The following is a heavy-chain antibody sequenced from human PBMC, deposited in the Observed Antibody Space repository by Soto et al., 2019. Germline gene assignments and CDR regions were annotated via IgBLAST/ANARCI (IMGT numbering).Heavy chain of an antibody. Sequence: QVHLVASGGGLVKPGGSLRLSCVASGITLSDNYMTWIRQAPGKGLEWLSYISNSDYTTYYADSVKGRFTISRDNAKNSLSLKMTGLRVEDTAVYYCESGKWYLDYWGHGILVIVSS. V-gene: IGHV3-11*01. CDR1: GITLSDNY. D-gene: IGHD1-26*01. CDR2: ISNSDYTT. CDR3: ESGKWYLDY. J-gene: IGHJ4*01.